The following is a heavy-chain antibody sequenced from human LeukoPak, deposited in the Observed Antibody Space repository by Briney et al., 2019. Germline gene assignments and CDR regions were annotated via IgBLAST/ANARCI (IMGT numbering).Heavy chain of an antibody. CDR2: IRQSGDIT. CDR1: EFTFSNYV. Sequence: GGSLRLSCAASEFTFSNYVMNWVRQAPGKGLEWVSSIRQSGDITYYADSVKGRFTTSRDNSKNTLSLRMNSLSREDTAIYYCVRKGGSDGWGAFDIWGQGTVVTVSS. V-gene: IGHV3-23*01. CDR3: VRKGGSDGWGAFDI. J-gene: IGHJ3*02. D-gene: IGHD5-24*01.